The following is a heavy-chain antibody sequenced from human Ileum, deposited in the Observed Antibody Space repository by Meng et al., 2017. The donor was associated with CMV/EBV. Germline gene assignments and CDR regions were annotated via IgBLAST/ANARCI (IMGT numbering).Heavy chain of an antibody. CDR2: INTNTGNP. V-gene: IGHV7-4-1*02. J-gene: IGHJ4*02. D-gene: IGHD5-24*01. CDR3: TRGDGDHSSKFDY. CDR1: GYTFITYG. Sequence: KTSGYTFITYGIDWVRLAPGQRLEWMGWINTNTGNPTYAQDFTGRFVFSLDTSVSTTYLQINSLTTEDSALYYCTRGDGDHSSKFDYWGQGTLVTVSS.